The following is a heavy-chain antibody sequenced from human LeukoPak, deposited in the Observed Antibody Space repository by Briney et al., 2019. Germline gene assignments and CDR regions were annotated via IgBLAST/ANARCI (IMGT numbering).Heavy chain of an antibody. CDR2: IRYDGSNK. CDR1: GFTFTTYG. V-gene: IGHV3-30*02. J-gene: IGHJ4*02. Sequence: GRSLRLSCAASGFTFTTYGMHWVRQPPGKGLEWVAFIRYDGSNKYYADSVKGRFTISRDNSKNTLYLQMNSLRAEDTAVYYCATEDHDYWGQGTLVTVSS. CDR3: ATEDHDY.